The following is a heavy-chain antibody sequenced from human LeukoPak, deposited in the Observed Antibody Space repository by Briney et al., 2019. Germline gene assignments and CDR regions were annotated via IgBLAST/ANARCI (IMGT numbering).Heavy chain of an antibody. Sequence: GGSLRLSCAASGFTFSSYWMSWVRQAPGKGLEWEANIRQDGNEKYYVDSVKGRFTISRDNAKHSLYLQMNSLRAEDTALYYCARDKGADEGSKFDYWGQGTLVTVSS. V-gene: IGHV3-7*03. J-gene: IGHJ4*02. CDR3: ARDKGADEGSKFDY. CDR1: GFTFSSYW. D-gene: IGHD1-26*01. CDR2: IRQDGNEK.